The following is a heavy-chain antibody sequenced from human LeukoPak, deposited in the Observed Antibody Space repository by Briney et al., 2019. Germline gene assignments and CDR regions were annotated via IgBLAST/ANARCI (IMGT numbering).Heavy chain of an antibody. Sequence: NSGGSLRLSCAASGFTFSDYYMSWIRQAPGKALEWVSYVSSGSSTIYYADSVKGRFTISRDNAKNSLYLQMNSLRAEDTAVYYCAELGITMIGGVWGKGTTVTISS. CDR3: AELGITMIGGV. CDR1: GFTFSDYY. J-gene: IGHJ6*04. D-gene: IGHD3-10*02. CDR2: VSSGSSTI. V-gene: IGHV3-11*04.